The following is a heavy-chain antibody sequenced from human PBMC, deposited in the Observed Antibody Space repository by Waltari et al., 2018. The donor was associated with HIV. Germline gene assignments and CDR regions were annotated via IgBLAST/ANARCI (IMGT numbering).Heavy chain of an antibody. Sequence: QLQLQESGPGLVKPSETLSLTCSVSGASISSNNYYWGWIRQPPGRGLGWIGSISYSGKTYYNPSLKSRVTISVDTSNSQFALSLNSLTAADTAMYYCARPNVASPFRPFDIWGQGTMVTVSS. J-gene: IGHJ3*02. D-gene: IGHD3-10*01. V-gene: IGHV4-39*01. CDR1: GASISSNNYY. CDR2: ISYSGKT. CDR3: ARPNVASPFRPFDI.